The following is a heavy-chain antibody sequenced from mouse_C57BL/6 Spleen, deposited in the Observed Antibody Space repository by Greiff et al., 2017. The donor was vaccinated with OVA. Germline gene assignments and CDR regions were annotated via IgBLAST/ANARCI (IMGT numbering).Heavy chain of an antibody. D-gene: IGHD3-1*01. CDR1: GYTFTSYG. J-gene: IGHJ4*01. Sequence: LVESGAELARPGASVKLSCKASGYTFTSYGISWVKQRTGQGLEWIGEIYPRSGNTYYNEKFKGKATLTADKSSSTAYMELRSLTSEDSAVYFCARERAGYYAMDDWGQGTSVTVSS. V-gene: IGHV1-81*01. CDR3: ARERAGYYAMDD. CDR2: IYPRSGNT.